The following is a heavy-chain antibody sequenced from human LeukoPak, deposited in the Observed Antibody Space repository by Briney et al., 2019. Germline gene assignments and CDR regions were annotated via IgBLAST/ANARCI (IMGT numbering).Heavy chain of an antibody. J-gene: IGHJ4*02. CDR3: ASLRLTAGYSYGYPFDY. CDR2: IYYSGST. D-gene: IGHD5-18*01. Sequence: SETLSLTCAVSGGSINNNHYYWGWIRQPPGKGLECIGSIYYSGSTYYNPSLKSRVTISVDTSKNQFSLKLSSVTAADTAVYYCASLRLTAGYSYGYPFDYWGQGTLVTVSS. V-gene: IGHV4-39*07. CDR1: GGSINNNHYY.